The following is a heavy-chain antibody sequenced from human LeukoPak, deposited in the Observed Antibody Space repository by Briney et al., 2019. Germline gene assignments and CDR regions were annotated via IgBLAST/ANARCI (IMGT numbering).Heavy chain of an antibody. J-gene: IGHJ5*02. D-gene: IGHD6-13*01. CDR1: GGSISSYY. CDR3: ARNIAAAGNWRDWFDP. Sequence: SETLSLTCTVSGGSISSYYWSWIRQPPGKGLEWIAYIYYSGSTNYNPSLKSRVTISVDASKNQFSLKLSSVTAADTAVYYCARNIAAAGNWRDWFDPWGQGTLVTVSS. V-gene: IGHV4-59*01. CDR2: IYYSGST.